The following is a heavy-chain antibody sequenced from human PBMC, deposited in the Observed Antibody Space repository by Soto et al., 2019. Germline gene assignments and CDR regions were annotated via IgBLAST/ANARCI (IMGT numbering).Heavy chain of an antibody. CDR1: GGTFSSYS. Sequence: GASVKVSCKASGGTFSSYSISWVRQAPGQGLEWMGGIIPIFGTANYAQKFQGRVTITADESTSTAYMELSSLRSEDTAVYYCARSEVSRGTAMVKTSDYYYGMDVWGQGTTVTVS. CDR3: ARSEVSRGTAMVKTSDYYYGMDV. V-gene: IGHV1-69*13. J-gene: IGHJ6*02. D-gene: IGHD5-18*01. CDR2: IIPIFGTA.